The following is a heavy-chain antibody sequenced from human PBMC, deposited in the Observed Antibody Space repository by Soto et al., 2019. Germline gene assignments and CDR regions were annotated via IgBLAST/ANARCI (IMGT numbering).Heavy chain of an antibody. CDR2: ILYSGDT. J-gene: IGHJ4*02. Sequence: KPSETLSLTCTVSGASFRSSPYYWGWIRQTPGKGLEWIGSILYSGDTYYNPSLRSRVTISVDSSKSQFSLKLRSVTAADTALYFCARQIPPDLVGYYYGIVDFWGQGTRVTVSS. CDR3: ARQIPPDLVGYYYGIVDF. V-gene: IGHV4-39*01. D-gene: IGHD3-10*01. CDR1: GASFRSSPYY.